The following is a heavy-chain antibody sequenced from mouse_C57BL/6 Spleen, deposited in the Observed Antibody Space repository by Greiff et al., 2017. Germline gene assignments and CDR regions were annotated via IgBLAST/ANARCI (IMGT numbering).Heavy chain of an antibody. CDR1: GYSFTDYN. J-gene: IGHJ2*01. CDR3: AREYYYGSSLYYFDY. CDR2: INPNYGTT. Sequence: EVKVVESGPELVKPGASVKISCKASGYSFTDYNMNWVKQSNGKSLEWIGVINPNYGTTSYNQKFKGKATLTVDQSSSTAYMQLNSLTSEDSAVYYCAREYYYGSSLYYFDYWGQGTTLTVSS. V-gene: IGHV1-39*01. D-gene: IGHD1-1*01.